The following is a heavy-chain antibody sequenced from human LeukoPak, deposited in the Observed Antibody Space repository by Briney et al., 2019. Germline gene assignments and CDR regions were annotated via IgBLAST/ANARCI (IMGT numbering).Heavy chain of an antibody. CDR3: AKDKIVGATAGAFDI. CDR1: GFTFDDYA. CDR2: ISWNSGSI. Sequence: PGRSLRLSCSASGFTFDDYAMHWVRQAPGKGLEWVSGISWNSGSIGYADSVKGRFTISRDNAKNSLYLQMNSLRAEDTALYYCAKDKIVGATAGAFDIWGQGTMVTVSS. J-gene: IGHJ3*02. D-gene: IGHD1-26*01. V-gene: IGHV3-9*01.